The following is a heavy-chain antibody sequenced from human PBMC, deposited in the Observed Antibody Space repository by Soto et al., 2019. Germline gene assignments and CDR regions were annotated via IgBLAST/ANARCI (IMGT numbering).Heavy chain of an antibody. CDR2: LNGHGTTT. V-gene: IGHV3-74*01. Sequence: EVPLVESGGGLVQPAGSQRLSCEASGFTFSSHWMHWVRQVPGKGLVWVSRLNGHGTTTNYADSVKGRFTISRDNANNTVYLPRSSLRAEDTAVYYCARGIRIYYAMDVWGQGTTVTVSS. CDR3: ARGIRIYYAMDV. CDR1: GFTFSSHW. D-gene: IGHD2-15*01. J-gene: IGHJ6*02.